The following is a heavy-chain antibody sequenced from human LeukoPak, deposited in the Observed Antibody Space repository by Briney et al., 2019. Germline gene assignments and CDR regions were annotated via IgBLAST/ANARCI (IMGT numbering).Heavy chain of an antibody. V-gene: IGHV4-34*01. CDR2: INYRGST. D-gene: IGHD5-24*01. CDR3: SRGRRDGYTGPWYFDL. Sequence: SETLSLTCAVSGGSFSGYYWSWIRQPPGKGLEWFGEINYRGSTNYNPSLESRVTISVDTSKNQFSLKLGSVTAADTAVYYCSRGRRDGYTGPWYFDLWGRGTLVTVSS. J-gene: IGHJ2*01. CDR1: GGSFSGYY.